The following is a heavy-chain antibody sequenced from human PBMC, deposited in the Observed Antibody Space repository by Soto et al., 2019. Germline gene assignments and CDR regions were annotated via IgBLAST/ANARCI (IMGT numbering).Heavy chain of an antibody. CDR3: ARSRVITFGGVIVIPDYFDY. V-gene: IGHV5-51*01. CDR1: GYSFTSYW. CDR2: IYPGDSDT. J-gene: IGHJ4*02. D-gene: IGHD3-16*02. Sequence: GESLKISCKGSGYSFTSYWIGWVRQMPGKGLEWVGIIYPGDSDTRYSPSLQGQVTISADKSISTAYLQWSSLKASDTAMYYCARSRVITFGGVIVIPDYFDYWGQGTLVTVSS.